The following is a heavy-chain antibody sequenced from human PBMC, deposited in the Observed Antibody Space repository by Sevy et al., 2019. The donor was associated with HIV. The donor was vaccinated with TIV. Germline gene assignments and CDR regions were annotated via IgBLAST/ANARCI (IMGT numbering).Heavy chain of an antibody. CDR3: TRRKGLQSIFDY. Sequence: GGSLRLSCTTSGFTFGDYAMNWVRQAPGKGLEWVAFLKSKADGGTVDHAASGKGRFTISRDDSKSIAYLQMNDLTTEDTGVYNCTRRKGLQSIFDYWGQGALVTVSS. J-gene: IGHJ4*02. CDR2: LKSKADGGTV. CDR1: GFTFGDYA. D-gene: IGHD2-21*01. V-gene: IGHV3-49*04.